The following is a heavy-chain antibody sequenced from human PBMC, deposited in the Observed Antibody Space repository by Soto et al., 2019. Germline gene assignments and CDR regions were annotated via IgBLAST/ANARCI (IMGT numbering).Heavy chain of an antibody. CDR2: IYYSGST. Sequence: PWETLSLTCTVSGGSVSSGSYYWSWIRQPPGKGLEWIGYIYYSGSTNYNPSLKSRVTISVDTSKNQFSLKLSSVAAADTAVYYCARDRGVYGMDVWGLGTTVTVSS. V-gene: IGHV4-61*01. J-gene: IGHJ6*02. CDR1: GGSVSSGSYY. CDR3: ARDRGVYGMDV. D-gene: IGHD3-10*01.